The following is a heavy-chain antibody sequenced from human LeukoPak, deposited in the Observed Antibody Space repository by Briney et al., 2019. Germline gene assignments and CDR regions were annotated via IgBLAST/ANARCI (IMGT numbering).Heavy chain of an antibody. Sequence: PSETLSLTCTVSGYSISSGYYWGWIRQPPGKGLEWIGSIYHSGSTYYNPSLKSRVTISVDTSKNQFSLKLSSVTAADTAVYYCARTPLRFLEWLPPGDVDYWGQGTLVTVSS. V-gene: IGHV4-38-2*02. CDR2: IYHSGST. J-gene: IGHJ4*02. CDR1: GYSISSGYY. D-gene: IGHD3-3*01. CDR3: ARTPLRFLEWLPPGDVDY.